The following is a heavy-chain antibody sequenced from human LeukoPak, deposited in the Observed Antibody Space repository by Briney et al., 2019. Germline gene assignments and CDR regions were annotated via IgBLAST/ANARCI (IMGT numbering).Heavy chain of an antibody. Sequence: GGSLRLSCAASGFTFSSYAMHWVRQAPGKGLEWVAVISYDGSNKYYADSVKGRFTISRDNSKNTLYLQMNSLRAEDTAVYYCASLLSIAARQRGWGQGTLVTVSS. V-gene: IGHV3-30-3*02. CDR3: ASLLSIAARQRG. D-gene: IGHD6-6*01. J-gene: IGHJ4*02. CDR2: ISYDGSNK. CDR1: GFTFSSYA.